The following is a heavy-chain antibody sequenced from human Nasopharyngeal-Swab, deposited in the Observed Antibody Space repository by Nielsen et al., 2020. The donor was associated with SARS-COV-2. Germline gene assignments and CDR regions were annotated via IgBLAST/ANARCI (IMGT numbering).Heavy chain of an antibody. D-gene: IGHD2-2*01. J-gene: IGHJ4*02. Sequence: ESLKISCAASGFTFSNYAMTWVRQAPGKGLEWIGYIYYGETTNYNPSLKSRVTISVDTSKNQFSLRLRSVTAADTAVYYCARGVGWYYFDYWGQGTLVTVSS. CDR1: GFTFSNYA. V-gene: IGHV4-59*01. CDR2: IYYGETT. CDR3: ARGVGWYYFDY.